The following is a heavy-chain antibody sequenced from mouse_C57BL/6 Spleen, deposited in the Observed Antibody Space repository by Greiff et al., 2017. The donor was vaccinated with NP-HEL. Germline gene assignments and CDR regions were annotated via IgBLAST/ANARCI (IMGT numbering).Heavy chain of an antibody. CDR3: AREPPYYYGIAMDY. CDR2: IWTGGGT. J-gene: IGHJ4*01. CDR1: GFSLTSYA. D-gene: IGHD1-1*01. V-gene: IGHV2-9-1*01. Sequence: VQLVESGPGLVAPSQSLSITCTVSGFSLTSYAISWVRQPPGKGLEWLGVIWTGGGTNYNSALKSRLSISKDNSKSQVFLKMNSLQTDDTARYYCAREPPYYYGIAMDYWGQGTSVTVSS.